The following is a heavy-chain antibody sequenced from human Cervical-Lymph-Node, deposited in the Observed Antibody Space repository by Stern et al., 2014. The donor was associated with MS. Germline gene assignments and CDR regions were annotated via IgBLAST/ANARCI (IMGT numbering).Heavy chain of an antibody. J-gene: IGHJ5*02. CDR2: SSGFNHDT. D-gene: IGHD6-19*01. V-gene: IGHV1-18*01. CDR1: GYTFTNYG. CDR3: ARDPHIAVAGTGGGFAP. Sequence: QMQLVQSGAELKKPGASLKVSCKASGYTFTNYGISWVRQAPGQGLEWLGWSSGFNHDTNYVEKVQGRVTMSADASPLTAHLEQRSLRSDDTAVYYCARDPHIAVAGTGGGFAPWGQGTLVTVSS.